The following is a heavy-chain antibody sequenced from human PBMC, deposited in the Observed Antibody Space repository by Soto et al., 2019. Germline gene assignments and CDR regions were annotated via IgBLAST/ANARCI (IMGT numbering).Heavy chain of an antibody. CDR1: GGSISSSSYY. Sequence: SETLSLTCTVSGGSISSSSYYWGWIRQPPGKGLEWIGSIYYSGSTYHNPSLKSRVTISVDTSKNQFSLKLSSVTAADTAVYYCARYYYGSGSYSERRYYFDYWGQGTLVTVSS. V-gene: IGHV4-39*01. D-gene: IGHD3-10*01. CDR2: IYYSGST. J-gene: IGHJ4*02. CDR3: ARYYYGSGSYSERRYYFDY.